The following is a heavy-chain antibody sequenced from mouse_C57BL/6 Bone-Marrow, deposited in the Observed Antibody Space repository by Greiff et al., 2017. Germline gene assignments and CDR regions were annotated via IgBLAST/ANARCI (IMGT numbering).Heavy chain of an antibody. J-gene: IGHJ4*01. CDR3: ARGPTVVDYYARDY. Sequence: VQLQQSGAELVKPGASVKISCKASGYAFSSYWLNWVKQRPGKGLEWIGQIYPGDGDTNYNGKFKGKATLTADKSSSTAYMQLSSLTSEDSAVYVCARGPTVVDYYARDYWGQGTAVTVSS. CDR2: IYPGDGDT. D-gene: IGHD1-1*01. V-gene: IGHV1-80*01. CDR1: GYAFSSYW.